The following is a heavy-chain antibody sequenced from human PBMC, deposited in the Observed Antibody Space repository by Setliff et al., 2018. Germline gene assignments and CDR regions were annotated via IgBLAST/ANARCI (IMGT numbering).Heavy chain of an antibody. Sequence: SETLSLTCTVSGGSISSGGFYWSWIRQSAGRGLEWIGHFHTGGATDYNLSLKSRVTIAVDPSKNQFSLKLSSVTAADTAVYYCVRMSGFLYMDVWGKGTTVTVSS. CDR2: FHTGGAT. J-gene: IGHJ6*03. CDR1: GGSISSGGFY. CDR3: VRMSGFLYMDV. D-gene: IGHD3-3*01. V-gene: IGHV4-61*09.